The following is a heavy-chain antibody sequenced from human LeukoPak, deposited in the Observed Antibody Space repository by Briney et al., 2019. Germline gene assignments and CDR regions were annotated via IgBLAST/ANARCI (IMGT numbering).Heavy chain of an antibody. CDR1: GFDFNNYN. Sequence: GGSLRLSCAASGFDFNNYNMNWVRQAPGKGLEWVSSISRSSIYIYYASSVKGRFTISRDNAKKSLYLQMNSLRAEDTAVYYCARGRYDSSGYYPIFDFWGQGTLVTVSS. CDR3: ARGRYDSSGYYPIFDF. D-gene: IGHD3-22*01. CDR2: ISRSSIYI. J-gene: IGHJ4*02. V-gene: IGHV3-21*01.